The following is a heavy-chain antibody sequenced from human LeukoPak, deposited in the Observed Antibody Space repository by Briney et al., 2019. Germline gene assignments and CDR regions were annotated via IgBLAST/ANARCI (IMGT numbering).Heavy chain of an antibody. D-gene: IGHD6-13*01. CDR3: ARNLGIAAAGRGMDV. CDR1: GFTFSSYA. CDR2: ISSSSSYI. V-gene: IGHV3-21*01. J-gene: IGHJ6*02. Sequence: PGGSLRLSCAASGFTFSSYAMSWVRQAPGKGLEWVSSISSSSSYIYYADSVKGRFTISRDNAKNSLYLQMNSLRAEDTAVYYCARNLGIAAAGRGMDVWGQGTTVTVSS.